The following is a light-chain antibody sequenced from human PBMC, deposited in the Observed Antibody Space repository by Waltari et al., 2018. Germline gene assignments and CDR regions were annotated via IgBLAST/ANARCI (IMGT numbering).Light chain of an antibody. CDR3: QQYGSSNT. Sequence: EIVLTQSPGTLSLSPGDRATLSCRASQSVTNNYLAWYQHIPGQAPSLLIYGASNRATGIPDRFSGSVSGTDFTLTINRLEPEDFAVYYCQQYGSSNTFGGGTKVEIK. CDR2: GAS. J-gene: IGKJ4*01. CDR1: QSVTNNY. V-gene: IGKV3-20*01.